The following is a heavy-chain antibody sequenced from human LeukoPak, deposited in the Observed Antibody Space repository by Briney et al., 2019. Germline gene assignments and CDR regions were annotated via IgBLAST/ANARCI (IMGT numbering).Heavy chain of an antibody. CDR3: GREVHTDY. CDR1: LFTFTTYT. V-gene: IGHV3-21*01. J-gene: IGHJ4*02. CDR2: VSSGGNYR. Sequence: GGCLSLSREPSLFTFTTYTMNWVRRAPREGLEWFSTVSSGGNYRYYADALKGRYTTPRDNAKNSRYLQMHNLRAEDTAVYYCGREVHTDYWGQGSLVTVSS.